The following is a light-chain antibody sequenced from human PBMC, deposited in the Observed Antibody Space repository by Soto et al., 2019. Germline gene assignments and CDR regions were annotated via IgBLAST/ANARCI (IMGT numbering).Light chain of an antibody. V-gene: IGLV2-14*01. J-gene: IGLJ2*01. CDR3: SSYTSSSTLV. Sequence: QSVVDQPSSVSGSPGQSITLSCTGTSSDVGGYNYVSWYQQHPGKAPKLMIYDVSNRTSGVSNRFSGSKSGNTASLTISGLQAEDEADYYCSSYTSSSTLVFGGGTKVTVL. CDR2: DVS. CDR1: SSDVGGYNY.